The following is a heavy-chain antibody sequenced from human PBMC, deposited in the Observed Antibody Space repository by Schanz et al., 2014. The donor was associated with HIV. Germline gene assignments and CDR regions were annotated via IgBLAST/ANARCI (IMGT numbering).Heavy chain of an antibody. J-gene: IGHJ4*02. CDR1: GITVSSVY. V-gene: IGHV3-48*02. Sequence: EVQLVESGGGVIQPGGSVTLSCSASGITVSSVYMNWVRQAPGKGLEWLAYISPGGDTIYYAESVKGRFTISRDYDKSSLYLQMSSLRDDDTAVYYCARGWRENSFDYWGQGTLVTVSS. CDR2: ISPGGDTI. CDR3: ARGWRENSFDY. D-gene: IGHD4-4*01.